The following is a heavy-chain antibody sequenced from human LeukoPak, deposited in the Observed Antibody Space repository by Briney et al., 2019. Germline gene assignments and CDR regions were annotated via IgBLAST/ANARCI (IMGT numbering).Heavy chain of an antibody. CDR3: ARGRGSPKRRANWFDP. D-gene: IGHD3-10*01. Sequence: GVSVTVSCKASGGTFSSYAISWVRQAPGHGLEWMGWMNPNSGNPGYAQKFQGRVTMTRNTSISTAYMELSSLRSEDTAVYYCARGRGSPKRRANWFDPWGQGTLVTVSS. CDR1: GGTFSSYA. J-gene: IGHJ5*02. V-gene: IGHV1-8*02. CDR2: MNPNSGNP.